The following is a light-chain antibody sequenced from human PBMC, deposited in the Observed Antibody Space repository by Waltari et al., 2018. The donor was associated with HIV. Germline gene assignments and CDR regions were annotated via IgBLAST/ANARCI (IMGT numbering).Light chain of an antibody. CDR2: AAS. Sequence: DIQMTPSPSSLSASVGDRVTITCRASQSISSSVNWYQQKPGKAPKLLIYAASSLQSGVPSRFSGSASGTDFTLTISSLQPEDFSTYYCQQSYSTLFTFGPGTKVDIK. J-gene: IGKJ3*01. CDR1: QSISSS. V-gene: IGKV1-39*01. CDR3: QQSYSTLFT.